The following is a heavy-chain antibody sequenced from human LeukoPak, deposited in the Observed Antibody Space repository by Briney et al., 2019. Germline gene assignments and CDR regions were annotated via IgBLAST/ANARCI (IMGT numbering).Heavy chain of an antibody. CDR3: ATTVAGYPDDYFDF. J-gene: IGHJ4*02. V-gene: IGHV3-7*01. D-gene: IGHD6-19*01. CDR1: EFTFSNYW. CDR2: TSQDGSKN. Sequence: GGSLRLSCAASEFTFSNYWMSWVRQPPGKGLERVAHTSQDGSKNYYVDSVKGRFTISRDNAKNSLYLHMNILRAEDTAVYYCATTVAGYPDDYFDFWGQGILVTVSS.